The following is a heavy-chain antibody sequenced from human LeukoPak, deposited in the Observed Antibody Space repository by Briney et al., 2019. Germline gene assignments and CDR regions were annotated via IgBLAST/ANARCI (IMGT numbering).Heavy chain of an antibody. Sequence: PGGSLRLSCAASGFTFSSYGMHWVRQAPGKGLERVAFKYYADSVKGRFTISRDNYKNTLYLQMNSLRAEDTAVYYCAKDHRGYSYGYAAWFDPWGQGTLVTVSS. CDR3: AKDHRGYSYGYAAWFDP. V-gene: IGHV3-30*02. CDR2: K. CDR1: GFTFSSYG. D-gene: IGHD5-18*01. J-gene: IGHJ5*02.